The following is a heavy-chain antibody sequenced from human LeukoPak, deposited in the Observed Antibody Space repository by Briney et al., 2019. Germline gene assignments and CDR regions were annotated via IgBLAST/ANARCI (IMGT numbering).Heavy chain of an antibody. CDR3: ARREYYDSSDY. J-gene: IGHJ4*02. CDR2: IYYSGST. CDR1: GGSISSSSYY. V-gene: IGHV4-39*01. D-gene: IGHD3-22*01. Sequence: SETLSLTCTVSGGSISSSSYYWGWLRQPPGKGLEWIGSIYYSGSTYYNPSLKSRVTISVDTSKNQFSLKLSSVTAADTAVYYCARREYYDSSDYWGQGTLVTVSS.